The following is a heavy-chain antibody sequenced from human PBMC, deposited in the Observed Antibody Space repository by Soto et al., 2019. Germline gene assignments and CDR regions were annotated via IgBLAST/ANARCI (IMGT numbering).Heavy chain of an antibody. V-gene: IGHV4-59*01. Sequence: LSLTCTVSGDSISGSYWSWIRQPPGKGLEWIGYTYYTVNTNYNPSLKSRVTISVDMSKNQFSLRLSSVTAADTAVYYCAGHSGYDSWSGSLDPWGQGTLVTVSS. D-gene: IGHD3-3*01. CDR1: GDSISGSY. CDR2: TYYTVNT. CDR3: AGHSGYDSWSGSLDP. J-gene: IGHJ5*02.